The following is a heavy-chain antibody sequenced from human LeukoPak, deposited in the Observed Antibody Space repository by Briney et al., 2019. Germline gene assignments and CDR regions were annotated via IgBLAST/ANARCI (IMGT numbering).Heavy chain of an antibody. CDR2: ISGSTGST. J-gene: IGHJ4*02. D-gene: IGHD6-13*01. Sequence: PGGSLRLSCAGSGFPFSSDAMNWVRQAPGKGLEWVASISGSTGSTQYADSVKGRFTVSRDNSKNTLYLQMNSLRADDTAVYYCARGRYSSTTYYFDSWGQGTLVTVSS. CDR1: GFPFSSDA. V-gene: IGHV3-23*01. CDR3: ARGRYSSTTYYFDS.